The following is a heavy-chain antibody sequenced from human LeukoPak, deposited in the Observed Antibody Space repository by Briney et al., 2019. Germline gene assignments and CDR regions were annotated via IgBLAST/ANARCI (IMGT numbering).Heavy chain of an antibody. CDR1: GGSISSSSYY. V-gene: IGHV4-39*07. CDR2: IYYSGST. CDR3: ARVVSNYIYYFDY. J-gene: IGHJ4*02. D-gene: IGHD4-11*01. Sequence: SETLSLTCTVSGGSISSSSYYWGWIRQPPGKGLEWIGSIYYSGSTYYNPSLKSRVTISVDTSKNQFSLKLSSVTAADTAVYYCARVVSNYIYYFDYWGQGTLVTVSS.